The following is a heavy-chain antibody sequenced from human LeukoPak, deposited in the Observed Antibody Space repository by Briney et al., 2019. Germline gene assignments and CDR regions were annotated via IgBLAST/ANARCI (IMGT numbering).Heavy chain of an antibody. CDR2: IYHSGSA. J-gene: IGHJ6*03. Sequence: SETLSLTCTVSGCSISNGYYWGWIRQPPGKGLEWIGTIYHSGSAYYNPSLKSRLAISVDTSKNQFSLKLSSVTAADTAVYYCARVNSEYYYYYYYMDVWGKGTTVTVSS. CDR1: GCSISNGYY. CDR3: ARVNSEYYYYYYYMDV. V-gene: IGHV4-38-2*02. D-gene: IGHD2/OR15-2a*01.